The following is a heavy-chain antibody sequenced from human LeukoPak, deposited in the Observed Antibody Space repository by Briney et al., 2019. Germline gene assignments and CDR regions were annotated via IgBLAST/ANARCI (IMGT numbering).Heavy chain of an antibody. V-gene: IGHV4-59*08. CDR1: GVSISSDY. Sequence: PSEALSLTCTVPGVSISSDYWSWIRQTPGKGLECIVYVFFSVSTNYNPSLKSRVTMSLGTSKNQLSLKLSSVTAADTAMYYCARHTTVVPPHYFDYWGQGTLVTVSS. J-gene: IGHJ4*02. D-gene: IGHD4-23*01. CDR3: ARHTTVVPPHYFDY. CDR2: VFFSVST.